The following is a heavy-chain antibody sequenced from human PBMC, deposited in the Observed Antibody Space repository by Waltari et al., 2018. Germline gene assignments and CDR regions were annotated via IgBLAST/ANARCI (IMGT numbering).Heavy chain of an antibody. V-gene: IGHV3-30*02. J-gene: IGHJ6*03. CDR2: IRYDGSNK. Sequence: QVQLVESGGGVVQPGGSLRLSCAASGFTFSSYGMHWVRQAPGKGLEWVAFIRYDGSNKYYADSVKGRFTSSRDNSKNTLYLQMNSLRAADTAVYYCARLRKSNYYYYYYMDVWGKGTTVTVSS. D-gene: IGHD2-21*02. CDR3: ARLRKSNYYYYYYMDV. CDR1: GFTFSSYG.